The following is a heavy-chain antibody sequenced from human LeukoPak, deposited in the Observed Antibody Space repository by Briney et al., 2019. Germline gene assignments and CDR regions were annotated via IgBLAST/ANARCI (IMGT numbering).Heavy chain of an antibody. CDR1: GFTFSDYY. D-gene: IGHD1-1*01. Sequence: AGGSLRLSCAASGFTFSDYYMSWIRQAPGKGLEWVSYISSSGSTIYYADSVKGRFTISRDNAKNSLYLQMNSLRAEDTAVYYCARSARTVGSYFDYWGQGTLVTVSS. CDR2: ISSSGSTI. J-gene: IGHJ4*02. CDR3: ARSARTVGSYFDY. V-gene: IGHV3-11*01.